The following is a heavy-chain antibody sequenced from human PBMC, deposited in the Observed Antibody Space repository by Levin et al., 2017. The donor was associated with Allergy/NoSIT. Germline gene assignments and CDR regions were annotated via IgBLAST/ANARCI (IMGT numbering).Heavy chain of an antibody. CDR3: ARELPTSSGRYGTFGY. CDR2: TYYRSKWFN. D-gene: IGHD6-19*01. Sequence: SQTLSLTCAISGDNVSSNSGAWNWIRQSPSRGLEWLGRTYYRSKWFNDYAVSVKSRITINPDTSKNQFSLQLNSVTPEDTAVYYCARELPTSSGRYGTFGYWGQGTLVTVSS. CDR1: GDNVSSNSGA. V-gene: IGHV6-1*01. J-gene: IGHJ4*02.